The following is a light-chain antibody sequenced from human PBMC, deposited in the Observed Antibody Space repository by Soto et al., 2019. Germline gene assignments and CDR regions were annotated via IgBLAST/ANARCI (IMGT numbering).Light chain of an antibody. CDR1: KNDIGVYDF. Sequence: QSALTQPPSASGSPGQSVTISCTGTKNDIGVYDFVSWYQHHPGKAPRLIIYEVVQRPSGVPDRSSGSKSGNTASLTVSGLQAADEADYFCKSYAGSNTYVFGSGTKVT. J-gene: IGLJ1*01. CDR3: KSYAGSNTYV. V-gene: IGLV2-8*01. CDR2: EVV.